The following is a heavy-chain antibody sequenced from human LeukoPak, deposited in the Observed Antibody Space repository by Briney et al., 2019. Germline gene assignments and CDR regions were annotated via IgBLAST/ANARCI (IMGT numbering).Heavy chain of an antibody. CDR2: INPNSGGT. D-gene: IGHD3-9*01. CDR3: ARSPHILTGENFDY. J-gene: IGHJ4*02. CDR1: GYTFTGYY. V-gene: IGHV1-2*02. Sequence: AASVKVSCKASGYTFTGYYMHWVRQAPGQGLEWMGWINPNSGGTNYAQKFQDRVTMTRDTSITTAYMELSRLRFDDTALYYCARSPHILTGENFDYWGQGTLVTVSS.